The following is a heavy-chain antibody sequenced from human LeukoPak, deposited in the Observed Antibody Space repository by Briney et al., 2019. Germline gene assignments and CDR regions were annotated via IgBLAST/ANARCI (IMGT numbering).Heavy chain of an antibody. CDR1: GLTFSSYE. CDR2: ISSSGSSI. CDR3: ARDSHKFDSSGYYPDAFDI. V-gene: IGHV3-48*03. Sequence: PGGSLRLSCAASGLTFSSYEMNWVRQAPGKRLEWVSYISSSGSSIYYADSVKGRFTISRDNAKKSLYLQMHSLRAEDTAVYYCARDSHKFDSSGYYPDAFDIWGQGTMVTVSS. J-gene: IGHJ3*02. D-gene: IGHD3-22*01.